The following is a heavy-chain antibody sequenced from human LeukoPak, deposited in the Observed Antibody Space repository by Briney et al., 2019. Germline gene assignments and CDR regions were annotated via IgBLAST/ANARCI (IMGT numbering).Heavy chain of an antibody. Sequence: SVKVSCKTSRGTFRSHAISWVRQAPGQGLEWMGGIIPMFGTAEYSQKFQDRVTINADEFTNTAYLELKSLRSDDTAVYYCGRGNYDSAGFQRFDYWGQGSLVTVSS. J-gene: IGHJ4*02. D-gene: IGHD3-22*01. CDR1: RGTFRSHA. CDR3: GRGNYDSAGFQRFDY. V-gene: IGHV1-69*01. CDR2: IIPMFGTA.